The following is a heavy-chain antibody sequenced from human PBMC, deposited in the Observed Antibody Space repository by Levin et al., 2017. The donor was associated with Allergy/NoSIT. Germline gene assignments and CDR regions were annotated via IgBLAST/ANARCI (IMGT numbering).Heavy chain of an antibody. Sequence: PGGSLRLSCAASGFTFDRHSMNWVRQAPGKGLEWVSSISSVSTYIYYADSVKGRFTISRDNAKNSLYLQMNSLRAEDTAVYYCARDLGFWTGYFPSFDYWGQGTLVTVSS. CDR3: ARDLGFWTGYFPSFDY. V-gene: IGHV3-21*01. CDR1: GFTFDRHS. J-gene: IGHJ4*02. D-gene: IGHD3/OR15-3a*01. CDR2: ISSVSTYI.